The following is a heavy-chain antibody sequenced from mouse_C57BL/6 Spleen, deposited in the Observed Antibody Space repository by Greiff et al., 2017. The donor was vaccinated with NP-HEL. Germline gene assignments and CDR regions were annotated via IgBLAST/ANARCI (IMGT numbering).Heavy chain of an antibody. V-gene: IGHV1-55*01. CDR3: ARGYYDGYPHWYFDV. J-gene: IGHJ1*03. CDR2: IYPGSGST. D-gene: IGHD2-3*01. CDR1: GYTFTSYW. Sequence: QVQLQQPGAELVKPGASVKMSCKASGYTFTSYWITWVKQRPGQGLEWIGDIYPGSGSTNYNEKFKSKATLTVDTSSSTAYMQLSSLTSEDSAVYYCARGYYDGYPHWYFDVWGTGTTVTVSS.